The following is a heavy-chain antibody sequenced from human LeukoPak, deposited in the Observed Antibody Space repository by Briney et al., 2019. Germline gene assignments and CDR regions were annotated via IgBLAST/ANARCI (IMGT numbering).Heavy chain of an antibody. CDR2: IIPIFGTA. CDR1: GGTFSSYA. J-gene: IGHJ4*02. CDR3: ARDPLGISSGWYYDY. V-gene: IGHV1-69*01. D-gene: IGHD6-19*01. Sequence: GSSVKVSCKASGGTFSSYAISWVRLAPGQGLEWMGGIIPIFGTANYAQKFQGRVTITADESTSTAYMELSSLRSEDTAVYYCARDPLGISSGWYYDYWGQGTLVTVSS.